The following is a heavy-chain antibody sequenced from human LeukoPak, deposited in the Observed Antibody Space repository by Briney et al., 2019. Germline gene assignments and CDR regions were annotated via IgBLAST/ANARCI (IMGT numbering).Heavy chain of an antibody. CDR2: LTGSGHNT. J-gene: IGHJ4*02. Sequence: GGSLTLSCASSGCTLNMYAMNWVRQAPGKGLDWLSRLTGSGHNTYYTDSVEGRFTLSRDNSKNTLYLQMNSLRPEDTAIYYCAKIAASDPIDFWGQGTLVTVSS. CDR1: GCTLNMYA. V-gene: IGHV3-23*01. D-gene: IGHD6-13*01. CDR3: AKIAASDPIDF.